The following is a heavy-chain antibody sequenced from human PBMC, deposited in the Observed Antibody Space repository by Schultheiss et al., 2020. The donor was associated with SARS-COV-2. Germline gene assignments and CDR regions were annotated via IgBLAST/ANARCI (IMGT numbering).Heavy chain of an antibody. CDR3: ARDRAAAPFDAFDI. CDR2: IWYDGSNK. Sequence: GGSLRLSCAASGFTFSSYGMHWVRQAPGKGLEWVAVIWYDGSNKYYADSVKGRFTISRDNSKNTLYLQMNSLRAEDTAVYYCARDRAAAPFDAFDIWGQGTMVTVSS. CDR1: GFTFSSYG. D-gene: IGHD6-13*01. V-gene: IGHV3-33*01. J-gene: IGHJ3*02.